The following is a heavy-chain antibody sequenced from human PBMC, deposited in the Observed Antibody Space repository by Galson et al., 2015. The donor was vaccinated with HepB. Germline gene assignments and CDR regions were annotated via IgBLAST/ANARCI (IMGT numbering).Heavy chain of an antibody. CDR2: ISYDGSNK. V-gene: IGHV3-30*18. CDR1: GFTFSSYG. CDR3: AKAFTYRDYGDYEFDAFDI. D-gene: IGHD4-17*01. Sequence: SLRLSCAASGFTFSSYGMHWVRQAPGKGLEWVAVISYDGSNKYYADSVKGRFTISRDNSKNTLYLQMNSLRAEDTAVYYCAKAFTYRDYGDYEFDAFDIWGQGTMVTVSS. J-gene: IGHJ3*02.